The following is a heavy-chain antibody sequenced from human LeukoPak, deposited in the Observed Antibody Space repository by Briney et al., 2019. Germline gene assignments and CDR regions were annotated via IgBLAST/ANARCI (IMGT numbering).Heavy chain of an antibody. V-gene: IGHV4-34*01. J-gene: IGHJ4*02. CDR3: ARGENSSSSCYFDY. D-gene: IGHD6-13*01. CDR1: GGSFSGYY. CDR2: INHSGST. Sequence: SETLSLTCAVYGGSFSGYYWSWIRQPPGKGLGWIGEINHSGSTNYNPSLKSRVTISVDTSKNQFSLKLSSVTAADTAVYYCARGENSSSSCYFDYWGQGTLVTVSS.